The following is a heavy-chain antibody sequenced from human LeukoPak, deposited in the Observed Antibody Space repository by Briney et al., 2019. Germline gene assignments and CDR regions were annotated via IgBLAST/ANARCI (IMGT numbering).Heavy chain of an antibody. CDR2: INPNSGGT. CDR1: GYTFTGYY. D-gene: IGHD3-22*01. J-gene: IGHJ3*02. Sequence: ASVKVSCMASGYTFTGYYLHWVRQAPGQGLEWMGWINPNSGGTNYAQKFQGRVTMTRDTSISTAYMELSRLRSDDAAVYYCARHAYYDSSGPPTDRTFDIWGQGTMVTVSS. CDR3: ARHAYYDSSGPPTDRTFDI. V-gene: IGHV1-2*02.